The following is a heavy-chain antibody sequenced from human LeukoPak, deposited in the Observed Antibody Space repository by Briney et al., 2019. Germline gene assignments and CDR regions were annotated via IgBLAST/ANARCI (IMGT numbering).Heavy chain of an antibody. CDR1: GGSISSGGYS. Sequence: PSQTLSLTCAVSGGSISSGGYSWSWIRQPPGKGLEWIGYIYHSGSTYYNPSLKSRVTISVDGSKNQFSLKLSSVTAADTAVYYCAGTDIVATSVDYWGQGTLVTVSS. D-gene: IGHD5-12*01. J-gene: IGHJ4*02. CDR3: AGTDIVATSVDY. V-gene: IGHV4-30-2*01. CDR2: IYHSGST.